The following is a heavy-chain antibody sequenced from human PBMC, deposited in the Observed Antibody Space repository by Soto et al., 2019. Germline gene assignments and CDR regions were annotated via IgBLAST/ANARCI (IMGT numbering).Heavy chain of an antibody. CDR2: IYYSGST. CDR3: ARRLPAAGGDAFDI. CDR1: GGSISSYY. J-gene: IGHJ3*02. V-gene: IGHV4-59*01. D-gene: IGHD2-2*01. Sequence: QVQLQESGPGLVKPSETLSLTCTVSGGSISSYYWTWVRQPPGKGLGWIGYIYYSGSTSYNPSLRSRVTISVDMSKNQLSLKLSSVTAADTAVYYCARRLPAAGGDAFDIWGQGTMVTVSS.